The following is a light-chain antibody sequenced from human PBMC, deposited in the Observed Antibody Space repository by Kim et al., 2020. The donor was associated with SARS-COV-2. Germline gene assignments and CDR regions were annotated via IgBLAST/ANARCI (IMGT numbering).Light chain of an antibody. V-gene: IGKV3-20*01. CDR3: QQYATSPET. Sequence: ENALTQSPGTLSLSPGERATLSCRASQSVSSNFLAWYQQKTGQAPRLLIYSASSRASGIPDRFSGSGSGTDFTLTISTLEPEDFAVYYCQQYATSPETCGQGTKVDIK. CDR2: SAS. J-gene: IGKJ1*01. CDR1: QSVSSNF.